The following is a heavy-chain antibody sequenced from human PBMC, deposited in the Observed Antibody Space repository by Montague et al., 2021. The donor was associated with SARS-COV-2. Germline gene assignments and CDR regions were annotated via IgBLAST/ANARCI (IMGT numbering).Heavy chain of an antibody. D-gene: IGHD6-19*01. Sequence: SETLSLTCSVSGASISSHYWSWIRQSPGKGLEWIGYIYYSGTTIYNPSLESRVTISVDTSSNVFSLKLRSVTAADTAIYYCARYEAVADAFDIWGQGTEVTVSS. J-gene: IGHJ3*02. V-gene: IGHV4-59*11. CDR3: ARYEAVADAFDI. CDR2: IYYSGTT. CDR1: GASISSHY.